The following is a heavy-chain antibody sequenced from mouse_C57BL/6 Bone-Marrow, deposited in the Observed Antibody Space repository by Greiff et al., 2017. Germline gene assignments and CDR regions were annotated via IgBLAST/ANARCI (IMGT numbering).Heavy chain of an antibody. CDR1: GFSLTSYG. J-gene: IGHJ3*01. V-gene: IGHV2-2*01. Sequence: VQLQESGPGLVQPSQSLSITCTVSGFSLTSYGVHWVRQSPGKGLEWLVVIWSGGSTDYNAAFISRLSISKDNSKSQVFFKMNSLQADDTAIYYCARNKRGFAYWGQGTLVTVSA. CDR3: ARNKRGFAY. CDR2: IWSGGST.